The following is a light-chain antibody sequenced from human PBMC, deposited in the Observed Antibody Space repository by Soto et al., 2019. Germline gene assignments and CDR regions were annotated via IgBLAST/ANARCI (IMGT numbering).Light chain of an antibody. J-gene: IGKJ2*01. V-gene: IGKV1-8*01. Sequence: AIRMTQSKSSFSESTGDRVTITCRASQGISSYLAWYQQKPGKAPKLLVYAASTLQYGVPSRFSGSGSGTDFTLTISCLQSEDFATYFCQQYYTYPQTFGQGTKLEIK. CDR3: QQYYTYPQT. CDR2: AAS. CDR1: QGISSY.